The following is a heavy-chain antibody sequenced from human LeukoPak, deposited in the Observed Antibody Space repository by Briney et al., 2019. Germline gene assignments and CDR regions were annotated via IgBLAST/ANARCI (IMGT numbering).Heavy chain of an antibody. CDR3: ARGWASSRRKAFDI. D-gene: IGHD3-16*01. V-gene: IGHV3-7*03. CDR1: GFIFNSYW. Sequence: PGGSLRLSCAASGFIFNSYWMNWLRQAPGKGLEWVANVDQDGSEKYYVGSVKGRFTISRDNAKNSLYLQMNSLRVEDTAVYCARGWASSRRKAFDIWGQGTMVTVSS. J-gene: IGHJ3*02. CDR2: VDQDGSEK.